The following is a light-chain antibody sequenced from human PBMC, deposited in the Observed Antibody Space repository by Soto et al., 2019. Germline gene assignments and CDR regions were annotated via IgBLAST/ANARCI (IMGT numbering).Light chain of an antibody. CDR1: QDMAGY. CDR3: RQYYNFPIT. J-gene: IGKJ5*01. CDR2: GAS. Sequence: DIQVTQSPSSVSASVGDRVTITFRASQDMAGYLAWYQHKPGRAPELLIHGASRLQSGVPARFSGSGSGTDFTLSINSLQPEDFATYYCRQYYNFPITFGQGTRLEI. V-gene: IGKV1D-12*01.